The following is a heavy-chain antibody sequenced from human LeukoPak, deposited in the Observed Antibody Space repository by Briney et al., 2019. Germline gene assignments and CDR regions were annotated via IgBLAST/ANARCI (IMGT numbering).Heavy chain of an antibody. CDR3: ARDRRSHSDYDHFDY. V-gene: IGHV1-2*06. J-gene: IGHJ4*02. D-gene: IGHD4-11*01. Sequence: ASVKVSCKTSGYTFTDYYIHWVRQTPGQGLEWMGRINPNGGGTFYSEKFPGRVTLTRDTSINTVYMELNRLRSGDTAVYYCARDRRSHSDYDHFDYRGQGTLVTVSS. CDR1: GYTFTDYY. CDR2: INPNGGGT.